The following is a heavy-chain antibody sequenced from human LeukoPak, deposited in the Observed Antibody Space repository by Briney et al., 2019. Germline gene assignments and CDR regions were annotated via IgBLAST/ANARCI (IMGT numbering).Heavy chain of an antibody. D-gene: IGHD2-15*01. J-gene: IGHJ4*02. Sequence: GGSLRLSCAASGFTFSSYAMHWVRQAPGKGLEWVAVISYDGSNKYYADSVKGRFTISRVNSKNTLYLQMNSLRAEDTAVYYCARVLLGGLRTSPASHWGQGTLVTVSS. CDR1: GFTFSSYA. CDR3: ARVLLGGLRTSPASH. CDR2: ISYDGSNK. V-gene: IGHV3-30-3*01.